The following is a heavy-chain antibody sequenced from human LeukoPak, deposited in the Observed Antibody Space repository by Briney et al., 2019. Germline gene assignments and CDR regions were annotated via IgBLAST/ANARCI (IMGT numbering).Heavy chain of an antibody. CDR3: ATVAVVVVPAAIVGWFDP. J-gene: IGHJ5*02. D-gene: IGHD2-2*02. Sequence: VDVETIYAQKFQGRVTMTEDTSTDTAYMELSSLRSEDTAVYYCATVAVVVVPAAIVGWFDPWGQGTLVTVSS. V-gene: IGHV1-24*01. CDR2: VDVET.